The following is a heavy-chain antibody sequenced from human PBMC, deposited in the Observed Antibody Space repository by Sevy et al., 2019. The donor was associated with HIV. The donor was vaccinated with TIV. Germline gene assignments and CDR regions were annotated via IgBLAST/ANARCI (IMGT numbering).Heavy chain of an antibody. Sequence: SETLSLTCAVYGGSLSGYYWSWIRQPPGKGLEWIGEINNSGSTNYNPALKSRVTISVDTSKNQFSLKLSSVTAADTAVYYCARAYGSGSYSVERRRRPFDYWGQGSLVTVSS. V-gene: IGHV4-34*01. J-gene: IGHJ4*02. D-gene: IGHD3-10*01. CDR2: INNSGST. CDR1: GGSLSGYY. CDR3: ARAYGSGSYSVERRRRPFDY.